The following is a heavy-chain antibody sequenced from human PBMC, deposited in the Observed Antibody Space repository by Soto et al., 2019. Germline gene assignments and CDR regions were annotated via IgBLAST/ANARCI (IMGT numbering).Heavy chain of an antibody. CDR1: GYNFHTYW. V-gene: IGHV5-51*01. CDR2: IDGNDSDR. D-gene: IGHD3-3*01. Sequence: GESLKISRKGSGYNFHTYWMAWVPQMAGKGLGWMGLIDGNDSDRRYSPSVRGQVTISADKPINTAYLQWTSLRASDDSIYFSARPTDDHYAMQVWGQGTTATVSS. J-gene: IGHJ6*02. CDR3: ARPTDDHYAMQV.